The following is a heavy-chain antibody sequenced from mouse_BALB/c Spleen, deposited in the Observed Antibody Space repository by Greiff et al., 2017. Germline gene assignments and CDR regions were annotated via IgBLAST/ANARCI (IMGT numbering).Heavy chain of an antibody. CDR3: ASDRYEAWFAY. D-gene: IGHD2-14*01. CDR1: GFTFTDYY. V-gene: IGHV7-3*02. CDR2: IRNKANGYTT. J-gene: IGHJ3*01. Sequence: EVMLVESGGGLVQPGGSLRLSCATSGFTFTDYYMSWVRQPPGKALEWLGFIRNKANGYTTEYSASVKGRFTISRDNSQSILYLQMNTLRAEDSATYYCASDRYEAWFAYWGQGTLVTVSA.